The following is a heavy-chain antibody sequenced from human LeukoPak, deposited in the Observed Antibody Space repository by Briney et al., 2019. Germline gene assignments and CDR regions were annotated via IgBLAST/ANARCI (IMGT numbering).Heavy chain of an antibody. D-gene: IGHD2-15*01. CDR3: ARDRVVAHYFDY. Sequence: GRSLRLSCAASGFTFSNYAMHWVPQAPGMGREWVALISYDGSNKYYADSVEGRFTISRDNSKNALYLQMNSLRPEDTAVYYCARDRVVAHYFDYWGQGTLVTVSS. V-gene: IGHV3-30-3*01. CDR1: GFTFSNYA. J-gene: IGHJ4*02. CDR2: ISYDGSNK.